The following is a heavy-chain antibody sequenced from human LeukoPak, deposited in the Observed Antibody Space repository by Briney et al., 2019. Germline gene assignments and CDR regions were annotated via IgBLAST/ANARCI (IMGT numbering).Heavy chain of an antibody. J-gene: IGHJ4*02. CDR2: IYSGGST. V-gene: IGHV3-66*01. CDR1: EFSVGSNY. Sequence: GGSLRLSCAASEFSVGSNYMTCVRQAPGKGLEWVSLIYSGGSTYYADSVKGRFTISRDNSKNTLYLQMNSLRAEDTAVYYCARGSSCYHNTGGQGTLVTVSS. D-gene: IGHD2-15*01. CDR3: ARGSSCYHNT.